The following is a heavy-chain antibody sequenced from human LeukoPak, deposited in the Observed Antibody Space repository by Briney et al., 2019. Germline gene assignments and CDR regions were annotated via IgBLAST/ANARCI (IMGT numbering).Heavy chain of an antibody. Sequence: GASVTVSCKASGYTFTVYYKHWVRQAPGQGMEWMGGINPNSGGRNYEQKDQGRVTMTRDASISTAYMELSRLRSDDTAVYYCARGWQWLLSYWGQGTLVTVSS. CDR2: INPNSGGR. CDR3: ARGWQWLLSY. CDR1: GYTFTVYY. V-gene: IGHV1-2*02. D-gene: IGHD6-19*01. J-gene: IGHJ4*02.